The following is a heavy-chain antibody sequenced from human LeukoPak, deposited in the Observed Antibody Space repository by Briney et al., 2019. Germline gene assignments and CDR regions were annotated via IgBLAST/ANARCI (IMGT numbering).Heavy chain of an antibody. CDR1: GFTFSSYV. CDR3: AKRFLVWLAQPTFDY. CDR2: FSGSGGSA. J-gene: IGHJ4*02. V-gene: IGHV3-23*01. Sequence: GGCLRHSRAASGFTFSSYVMSWVPHAPRKGLGWVWDFSGSGGSAYYTDYVKAPFTISRDNSKNTQYLQMNSLKAEDTAVYYCAKRFLVWLAQPTFDYWGQGTLVTVSS. D-gene: IGHD3-3*01.